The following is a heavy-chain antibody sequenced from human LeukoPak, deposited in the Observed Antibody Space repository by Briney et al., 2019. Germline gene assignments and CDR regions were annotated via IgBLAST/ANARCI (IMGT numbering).Heavy chain of an antibody. Sequence: NPSETLSLTCSVSGGSISRYYWSWIRQPPGKRLEWNGYIYYSGNTNYNPSLKSRVTISVDTSKNQFSLKLSSVTAADTAVYYCARHLGDYGSGSFPRGYFDCWGQGTLVTVSS. J-gene: IGHJ4*02. CDR3: ARHLGDYGSGSFPRGYFDC. CDR2: IYYSGNT. CDR1: GGSISRYY. V-gene: IGHV4-59*08. D-gene: IGHD3-10*01.